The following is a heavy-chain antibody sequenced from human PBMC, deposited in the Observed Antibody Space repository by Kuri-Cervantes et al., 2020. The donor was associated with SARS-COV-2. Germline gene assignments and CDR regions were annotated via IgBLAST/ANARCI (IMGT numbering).Heavy chain of an antibody. V-gene: IGHV3-73*01. CDR1: GFLFSASA. J-gene: IGHJ4*02. Sequence: GGSLRLSCEVSGFLFSASAIHWVRQASGKGLEWVGRVRGKANNYATAYAASVKGRFTISRDDLKNMAYLQMSSLRGEDTAVYYCARDLRLGKSLDYWGQGTLVTVSS. CDR3: ARDLRLGKSLDY. CDR2: VRGKANNYAT. D-gene: IGHD7-27*01.